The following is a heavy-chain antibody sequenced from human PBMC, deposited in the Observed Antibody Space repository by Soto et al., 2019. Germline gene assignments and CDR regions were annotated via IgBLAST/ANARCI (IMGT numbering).Heavy chain of an antibody. CDR3: AKDIGGSNWVDY. J-gene: IGHJ4*02. CDR2: ISYDGSNK. CDR1: GFTFSSYG. D-gene: IGHD4-4*01. Sequence: SGGSLRLSCAASGFTFSSYGMHWVRQAPGKGLEWVAVISYDGSNKYYADSVKGRFTISRDNSKNTLYLQMNSLRAEDTAVYYCAKDIGGSNWVDYWGQGTLVTVSS. V-gene: IGHV3-30*18.